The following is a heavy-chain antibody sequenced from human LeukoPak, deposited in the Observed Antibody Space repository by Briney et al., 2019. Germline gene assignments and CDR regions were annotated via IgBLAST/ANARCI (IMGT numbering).Heavy chain of an antibody. V-gene: IGHV3-30-3*01. CDR2: ISYDGSNK. J-gene: IGHJ4*02. D-gene: IGHD5-24*01. Sequence: GRSLRLSCAASGFTFSNYAMHWVRQAPGKGLEWVAVISYDGSNKYYADSVKGRFTISRDNSKNTLYLQMNSLRAEDTAVYYCARDGGWLQHFDYWGQGTLVTVSS. CDR1: GFTFSNYA. CDR3: ARDGGWLQHFDY.